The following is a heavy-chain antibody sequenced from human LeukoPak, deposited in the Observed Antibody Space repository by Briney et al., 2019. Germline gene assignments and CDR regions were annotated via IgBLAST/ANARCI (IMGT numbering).Heavy chain of an antibody. Sequence: PGGSLRLSCAASGFTLSSYEMNWVRQAPGKGLEWVSYISSSGSTIYYADSVKGRFTISRDNAKNSLYLQMNSLRAEDTAVYYCARLPSGSYRWRYYYYGMDVWGQGTTVTVSS. CDR2: ISSSGSTI. D-gene: IGHD1-26*01. CDR3: ARLPSGSYRWRYYYYGMDV. CDR1: GFTLSSYE. J-gene: IGHJ6*02. V-gene: IGHV3-48*03.